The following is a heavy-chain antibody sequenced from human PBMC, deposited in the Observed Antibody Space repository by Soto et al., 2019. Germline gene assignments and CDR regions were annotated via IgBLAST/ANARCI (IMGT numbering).Heavy chain of an antibody. J-gene: IGHJ4*02. Sequence: QVQLVQSGAEVKKPGSSVKVSCKASGGTFSSYTISWVRQAPGQGREWMGRIIPILGIANYEQKFQGRDTSTADKPTSTAYMELSSLRSEDTAVYFCARDQGGYSSSPEVIQLDYWGRGTLVTVSS. CDR1: GGTFSSYT. CDR2: IIPILGIA. V-gene: IGHV1-69*08. CDR3: ARDQGGYSSSPEVIQLDY. D-gene: IGHD6-6*01.